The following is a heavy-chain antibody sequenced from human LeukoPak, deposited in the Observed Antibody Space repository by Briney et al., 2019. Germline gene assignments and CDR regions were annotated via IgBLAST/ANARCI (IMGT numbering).Heavy chain of an antibody. CDR2: ISSSSSYI. D-gene: IGHD1-26*01. CDR1: GFTFSSYS. V-gene: IGHV3-21*01. CDR3: ARDFLSGSYCDY. J-gene: IGHJ4*02. Sequence: GGSLRLSRAASGFTFSSYSMNWLRQAPGKGLEWVSSISSSSSYIYYADSVKGRFTISRDNAKNSLYLQMNSLRAEDTAVYYCARDFLSGSYCDYWGQGTLVSVSS.